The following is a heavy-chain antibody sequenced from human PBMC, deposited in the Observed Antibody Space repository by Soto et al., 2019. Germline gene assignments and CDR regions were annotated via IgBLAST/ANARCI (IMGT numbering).Heavy chain of an antibody. J-gene: IGHJ6*02. CDR3: AKDGTSAGIHFYGMNV. Sequence: GVVRLSCEVSGVSFTSYGMNWVRQPPDKGLEWVSTIGGVGDTFYADSVKGRFTISRDISKNTLFLQMNSLRDEDTALYFCAKDGTSAGIHFYGMNVWGQGTTVTVSS. CDR2: IGGVGDT. D-gene: IGHD2-2*02. V-gene: IGHV3-23*01. CDR1: GVSFTSYG.